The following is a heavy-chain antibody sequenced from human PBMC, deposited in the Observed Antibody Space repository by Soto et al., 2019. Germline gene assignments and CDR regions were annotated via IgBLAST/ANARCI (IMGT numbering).Heavy chain of an antibody. Sequence: QVQLRESGPGLVKPSETLSLTCTVSGDSIISYFWSWIRQPPGKGLEWIGYLHYSGSTNYNPSLNSRVTTSVDTSQNQFSLSLGSVTAADTAVYYCARANKISPKRNAFDIWGQGTLVTVSS. CDR1: GDSIISYF. CDR3: ARANKISPKRNAFDI. V-gene: IGHV4-59*01. CDR2: LHYSGST. J-gene: IGHJ3*02.